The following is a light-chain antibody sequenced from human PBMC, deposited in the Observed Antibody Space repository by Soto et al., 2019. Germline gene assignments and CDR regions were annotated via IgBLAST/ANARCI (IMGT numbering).Light chain of an antibody. CDR3: QQRRHWPRVT. J-gene: IGKJ1*01. V-gene: IGKV3-11*01. CDR2: DAS. CDR1: QSVSSS. Sequence: EIVLTQSPGTLSLSPGERATLSCRASQSVSSSLAWYQQKPGQAPRLLIYDASNRATGIPARFSGSGSGTDFTLTISSLEPEDFAVYYCQQRRHWPRVTFGQGTKVEIK.